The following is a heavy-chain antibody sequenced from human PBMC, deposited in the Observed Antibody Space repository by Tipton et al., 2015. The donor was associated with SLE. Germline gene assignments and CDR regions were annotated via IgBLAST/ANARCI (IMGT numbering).Heavy chain of an antibody. J-gene: IGHJ4*02. CDR3: TRGRLRCDY. CDR2: IYSSGDT. D-gene: IGHD5-12*01. Sequence: LRFSCTVSGGSISSGSYYWSWIRQPPGKGLEWIGYIYSSGDTNYNPSLKSRVTISVDASKKQFSLKVSSVTAADTAVYYCTRGRLRCDYWGQGNLVTVSS. V-gene: IGHV4-61*09. CDR1: GGSISSGSYY.